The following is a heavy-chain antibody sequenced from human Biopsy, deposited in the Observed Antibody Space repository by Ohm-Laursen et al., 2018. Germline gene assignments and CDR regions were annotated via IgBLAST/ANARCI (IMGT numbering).Heavy chain of an antibody. CDR3: ARLGSGDYFPTFFDF. CDR1: GGSISDSTYH. V-gene: IGHV4-31*03. CDR2: IFYSANT. Sequence: TLSLTCTVSGGSISDSTYHWGWIRQSPGKGLEWIGNIFYSANTYYNPSLKSRVTISVDTSKSQFSLKLSSVTAADTAVYYSARLGSGDYFPTFFDFWGQGALVTVSS. J-gene: IGHJ4*02. D-gene: IGHD5-12*01.